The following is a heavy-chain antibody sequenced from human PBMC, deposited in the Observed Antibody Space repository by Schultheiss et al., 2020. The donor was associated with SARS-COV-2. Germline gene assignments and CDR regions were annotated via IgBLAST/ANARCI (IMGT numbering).Heavy chain of an antibody. CDR1: GGSFSGYY. Sequence: SETLSLTCAVYGGSFSGYYWSWIRQPPGKGLEWIGEINHSGSTNYNPSLKSRLSMSVDTSKNQFSLKLSSVTAADTAVYFCARGRVYYDSSGYYSDYWYFDLWGRGTLVTVSS. D-gene: IGHD3-22*01. CDR3: ARGRVYYDSSGYYSDYWYFDL. V-gene: IGHV4-34*01. CDR2: INHSGST. J-gene: IGHJ2*01.